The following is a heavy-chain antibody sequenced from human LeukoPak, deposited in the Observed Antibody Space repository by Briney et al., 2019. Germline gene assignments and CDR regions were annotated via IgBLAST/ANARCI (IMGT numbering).Heavy chain of an antibody. D-gene: IGHD1-14*01. CDR3: AKGSGKNLGDY. CDR2: ISYDGSNK. V-gene: IGHV3-30*18. CDR1: VFTVSSYG. J-gene: IGHJ4*02. Sequence: GGSLRLSCAASVFTVSSYGMHWVRQAPGKGLEWVAVISYDGSNKYYADSVKGRFTISRDNSKNTLYLQMNSLRAEVTAVYYCAKGSGKNLGDYWGQGTLVTVSS.